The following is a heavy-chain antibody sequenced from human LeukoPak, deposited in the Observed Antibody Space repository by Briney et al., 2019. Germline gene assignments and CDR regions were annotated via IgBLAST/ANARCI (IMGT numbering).Heavy chain of an antibody. D-gene: IGHD4-17*01. J-gene: IGHJ6*02. V-gene: IGHV3-33*08. CDR3: ARDPPHGDYYYGMDV. CDR1: GFTFSCCA. Sequence: GGSLRLSCAASGFTFSCCAIHWVRQAPGKGLEWVAVIWYDGSNKYYADSVKGRFTISRGNSKNTLYLQMNSLRAEDTAVYYCARDPPHGDYYYGMDVWGQGTTVTVSS. CDR2: IWYDGSNK.